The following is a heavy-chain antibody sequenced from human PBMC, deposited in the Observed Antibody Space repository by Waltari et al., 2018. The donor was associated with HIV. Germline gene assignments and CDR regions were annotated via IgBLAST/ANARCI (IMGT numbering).Heavy chain of an antibody. CDR1: GFSVIRNY. CDR3: ALDPYCRGGNRGQSPR. V-gene: IGHV3-66*01. D-gene: IGHD3-10*01. Sequence: EVQLVESGGGLVQPGGSLRLSCAASGFSVIRNYMSWVRQAPGKGLEGVSLIYSGGSTYYADSVQGRFTISRDSSKNTLYLQMNSLRVEDTAVYYCALDPYCRGGNRGQSPRWGQGTLVTVAS. CDR2: IYSGGST. J-gene: IGHJ4*02.